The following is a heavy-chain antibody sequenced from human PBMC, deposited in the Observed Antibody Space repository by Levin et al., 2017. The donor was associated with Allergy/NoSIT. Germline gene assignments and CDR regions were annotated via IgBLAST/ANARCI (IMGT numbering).Heavy chain of an antibody. CDR3: VRARSAIGTGGYYRGFQY. J-gene: IGHJ1*01. CDR1: GFSFNNYP. D-gene: IGHD3-22*01. V-gene: IGHV3-30-3*01. CDR2: LSSDGSRK. Sequence: GESLKISCLGSGFSFNNYPMHWVRQSPRKGLEWVALLSSDGSRKFYLNSVEGRFTVSRDNSKKTVYLQMDSLRVADTAVYYCVRARSAIGTGGYYRGFQYWGQGTLVNVSS.